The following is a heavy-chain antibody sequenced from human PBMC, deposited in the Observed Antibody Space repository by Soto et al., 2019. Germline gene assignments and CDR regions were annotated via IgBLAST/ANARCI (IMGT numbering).Heavy chain of an antibody. D-gene: IGHD1-26*01. CDR2: ISYDGSNK. Sequence: GGSLRLSCAASGFTFSRYAMHWVRQAPGKGLEWVAVISYDGSNKFYADSVKGRFTISRDNSKNTLYLQMNSLRAEDTAVYYCARVFIVGATNFDYWGQGTLVTVSS. CDR1: GFTFSRYA. J-gene: IGHJ4*02. V-gene: IGHV3-30-3*01. CDR3: ARVFIVGATNFDY.